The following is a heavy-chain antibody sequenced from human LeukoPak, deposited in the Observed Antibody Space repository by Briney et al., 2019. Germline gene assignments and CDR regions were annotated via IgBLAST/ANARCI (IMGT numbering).Heavy chain of an antibody. CDR3: ARARYCSSTSCYDGTYYFDY. V-gene: IGHV3-72*01. CDR1: GGSFSGYY. Sequence: RPSETLSLTCAVYGGSFSGYYWSWIRQPPGKGLEWVGRTRNKANSYTTQYAASVKGRFTISRDDSKNSLYLQMNSLKTEDTAVYYCARARYCSSTSCYDGTYYFDYWGQGTLVTVPS. D-gene: IGHD2-2*01. CDR2: TRNKANSYTT. J-gene: IGHJ4*02.